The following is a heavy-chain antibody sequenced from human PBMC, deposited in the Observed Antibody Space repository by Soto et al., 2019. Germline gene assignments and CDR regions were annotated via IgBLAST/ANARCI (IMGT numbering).Heavy chain of an antibody. V-gene: IGHV1-2*04. CDR3: ARSSSRSSGWHIRYYYYYGMDV. Sequence: ASVKVSCKASGYTFTGYYMHWVRQAPGQGLEWMGWINPNSGGTNYAQKFQGWVTMTRDTSISTAYMELSSLRSEDTAVYYCARSSSRSSGWHIRYYYYYGMDVWGQGTTVTVSS. D-gene: IGHD6-19*01. J-gene: IGHJ6*02. CDR1: GYTFTGYY. CDR2: INPNSGGT.